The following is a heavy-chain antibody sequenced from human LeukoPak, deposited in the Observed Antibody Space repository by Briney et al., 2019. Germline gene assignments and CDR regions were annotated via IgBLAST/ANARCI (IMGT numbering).Heavy chain of an antibody. V-gene: IGHV4-39*07. Sequence: PSETLSLTCTVSGGSLSSSTYYWGWIRQPPGKGLEWLGSIYYSGSTYYNPSLKSRVAISVDTSKNQFSLKLSSVTAADTAVYYCARVFGYRSSFYDYWGQGTLVTVSS. CDR1: GGSLSSSTYY. J-gene: IGHJ4*02. CDR2: IYYSGST. D-gene: IGHD5-24*01. CDR3: ARVFGYRSSFYDY.